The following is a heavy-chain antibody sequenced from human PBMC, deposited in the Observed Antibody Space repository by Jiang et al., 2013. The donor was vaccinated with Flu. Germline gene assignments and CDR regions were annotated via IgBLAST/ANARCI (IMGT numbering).Heavy chain of an antibody. CDR2: ISYDGSNK. CDR3: AKDGPLGIVVVTATNYFDY. J-gene: IGHJ4*02. D-gene: IGHD2-21*02. Sequence: VQLLESGGGVVQPGRSLRLSCAASGFTFSSYGMHWVRQAPGKGLEWVAVISYDGSNKYYADSVKGRFTISRDNSKNTLYLQMNSLRAEDTAVYYCAKDGPLGIVVVTATNYFDYWGQGTLVTVSS. CDR1: GFTFSSYG. V-gene: IGHV3-30*18.